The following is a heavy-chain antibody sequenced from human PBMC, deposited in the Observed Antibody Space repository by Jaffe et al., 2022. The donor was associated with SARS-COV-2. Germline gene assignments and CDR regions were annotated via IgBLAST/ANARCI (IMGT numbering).Heavy chain of an antibody. CDR1: GFTFDDYA. CDR3: AKDPLPGSSSWGWFDP. Sequence: EVQLVESGGGLVQPGRSLRLSCAASGFTFDDYAMHWVRQAPGKGLEWVSGISWNSGSIGYADSVKGRFTISRDNAKNSLYLQMNSLRAEDTALYYCAKDPLPGSSSWGWFDPWGQGTLVTVSS. D-gene: IGHD6-13*01. J-gene: IGHJ5*02. V-gene: IGHV3-9*01. CDR2: ISWNSGSI.